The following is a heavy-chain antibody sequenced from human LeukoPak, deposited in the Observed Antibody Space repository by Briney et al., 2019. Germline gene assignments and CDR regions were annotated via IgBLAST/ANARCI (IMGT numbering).Heavy chain of an antibody. D-gene: IGHD3-22*01. CDR1: GFSFSTCA. CDR2: IRGSSSYI. CDR3: ARVSSSGRYFFDS. V-gene: IGHV3-21*01. J-gene: IGHJ4*02. Sequence: PGGSLRLSCAASGFSFSTCAMNWVRQAPGKGLEWVSSIRGSSSYIYYGDALKGRFTISRDNAKNSLYLQMNSLSAEDTAVYYCARVSSSGRYFFDSWGQGTLVTVSS.